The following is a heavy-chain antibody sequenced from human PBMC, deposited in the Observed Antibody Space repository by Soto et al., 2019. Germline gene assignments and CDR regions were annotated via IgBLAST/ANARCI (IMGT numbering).Heavy chain of an antibody. Sequence: QITLKESGPTLVKPTQTLTVTCNFSGFSLSTSGAGVGWIRQSPGKAPEWLALISWKDEKRYNPGLKSRLTITKDTSKNQVVLTMTDFDPLDTATYFCAHRYGGNYYRWYFDSWGQGTLVTVSS. V-gene: IGHV2-5*01. D-gene: IGHD1-26*01. J-gene: IGHJ4*02. CDR3: AHRYGGNYYRWYFDS. CDR1: GFSLSTSGAG. CDR2: ISWKDEK.